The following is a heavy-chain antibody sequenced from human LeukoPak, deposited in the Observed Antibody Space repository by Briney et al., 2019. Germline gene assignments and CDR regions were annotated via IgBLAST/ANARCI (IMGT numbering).Heavy chain of an antibody. Sequence: GGSLRLSCAASGFTFSGYWMHWVRQAPGKGLVWVSRISTDGSSNTYADSVKGRSTISRDSAKNTLYLQMNSLRAEDTAVYYCARGRLTSSWYYFDYWGQGTLVTVSS. CDR2: ISTDGSSN. J-gene: IGHJ4*02. CDR1: GFTFSGYW. CDR3: ARGRLTSSWYYFDY. V-gene: IGHV3-74*01. D-gene: IGHD6-19*01.